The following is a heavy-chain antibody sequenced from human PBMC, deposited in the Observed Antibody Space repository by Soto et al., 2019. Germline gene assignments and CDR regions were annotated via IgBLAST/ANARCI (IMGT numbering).Heavy chain of an antibody. Sequence: SETLSLTCTVSGGSISSGGYYWSWIRQHPGKGLEWIGYIYYSGSTYYNPSLKSRVTISVDTSKNQFSLKLSSVTAADTAVYYCARAVVVVGPYYFDYWGQGTLVTVSS. CDR2: IYYSGST. CDR1: GGSISSGGYY. D-gene: IGHD2-15*01. V-gene: IGHV4-31*03. CDR3: ARAVVVVGPYYFDY. J-gene: IGHJ4*02.